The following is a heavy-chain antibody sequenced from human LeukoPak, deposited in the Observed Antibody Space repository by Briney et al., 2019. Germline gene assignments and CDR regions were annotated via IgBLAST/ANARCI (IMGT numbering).Heavy chain of an antibody. CDR2: MNPNSANT. D-gene: IGHD1-26*01. V-gene: IGHV1-8*01. Sequence: ASVTVSFTSSAYTFIIYDINWVRQATGQGLEGMGWMNPNSANTGYAQKFQGRVTMTRSSSISAAYMELSNLTSEDTAVYYCARSSVGVRRRTDYWGQGTLVTVSS. J-gene: IGHJ4*02. CDR3: ARSSVGVRRRTDY. CDR1: AYTFIIYD.